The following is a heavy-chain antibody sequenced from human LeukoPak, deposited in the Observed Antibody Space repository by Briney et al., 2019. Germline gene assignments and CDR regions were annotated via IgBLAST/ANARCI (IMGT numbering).Heavy chain of an antibody. CDR2: ISGYNGNT. D-gene: IGHD5/OR15-5a*01. CDR3: ARRRIVSGTDGFDI. Sequence: GASVKVSCKTSGYTSTNFGISWVRQAPGQGLEWVGWISGYNGNTNYAQKLQGRVTMTTDTSTSTAYMELRSLTSDDTALYYCARRRIVSGTDGFDIWGQGTMVTVSS. CDR1: GYTSTNFG. J-gene: IGHJ3*02. V-gene: IGHV1-18*01.